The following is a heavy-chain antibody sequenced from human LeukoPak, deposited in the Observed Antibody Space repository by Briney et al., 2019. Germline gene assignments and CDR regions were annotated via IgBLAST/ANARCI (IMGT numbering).Heavy chain of an antibody. D-gene: IGHD1-26*01. Sequence: GGPLRLSCVTSGFMFSSYGMHWVRQAPGKGLEWVAFTQSDGYGKDYRDSVKGRFTISRDNSKNTLYLQMNFLRAEDTALYYCGKHDSASDYWGQGTLVTVSS. CDR1: GFMFSSYG. CDR3: GKHDSASDY. CDR2: TQSDGYGK. J-gene: IGHJ4*02. V-gene: IGHV3-30*02.